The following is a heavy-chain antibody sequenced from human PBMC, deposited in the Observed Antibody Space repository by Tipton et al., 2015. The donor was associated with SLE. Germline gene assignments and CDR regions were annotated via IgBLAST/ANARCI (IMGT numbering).Heavy chain of an antibody. CDR1: SESIRSSSYY. D-gene: IGHD5-12*01. CDR2: IYNSGSA. V-gene: IGHV4-39*07. CDR3: ARRTSGYAPDY. Sequence: TLSLTCTVSSESIRSSSYYWGWIRQSPGKGLEWIATIYNSGSAYYNPSLRSRVTASVDTSKNQFSLNLRSVTAADTAFYYCARRTSGYAPDYWGQGTLVTVSS. J-gene: IGHJ4*02.